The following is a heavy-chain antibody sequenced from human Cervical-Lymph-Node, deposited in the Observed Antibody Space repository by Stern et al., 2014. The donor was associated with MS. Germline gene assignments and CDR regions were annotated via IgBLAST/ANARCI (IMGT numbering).Heavy chain of an antibody. J-gene: IGHJ4*02. D-gene: IGHD3-3*01. V-gene: IGHV1-18*01. CDR1: GYSFTSYG. CDR2: IIANNGNT. CDR3: ARTYDFWSGYEDY. Sequence: VQLVESGAEVKKPGASVTVSCEASGYSFTSYGISWVRQAPGQGLEWMGWIIANNGNTNYAQKFQGRVTMTTDTSTSTVYMELRSLRSDDTAVYYCARTYDFWSGYEDYWGQGTLVTVSS.